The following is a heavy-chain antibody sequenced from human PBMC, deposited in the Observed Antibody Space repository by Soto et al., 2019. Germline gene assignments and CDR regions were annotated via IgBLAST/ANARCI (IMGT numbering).Heavy chain of an antibody. CDR3: ARGLDWLLDTGSDYYYGMDV. CDR1: GDTFTSYG. D-gene: IGHD3-9*01. Sequence: ASVKVSCKASGDTFTSYGISWGRQAPGQGLEWMGWIIPNSGGTNYAQKFQGWVTMTRDTSISTAYMELSRLRSDDTAAYYCARGLDWLLDTGSDYYYGMDVWGQGTTVTVSS. CDR2: IIPNSGGT. J-gene: IGHJ6*02. V-gene: IGHV1-2*04.